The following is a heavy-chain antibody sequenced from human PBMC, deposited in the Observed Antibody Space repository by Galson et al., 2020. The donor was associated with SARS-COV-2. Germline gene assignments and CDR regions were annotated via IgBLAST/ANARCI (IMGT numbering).Heavy chain of an antibody. V-gene: IGHV1-18*04. D-gene: IGHD5-12*01. CDR1: GYIFTNYG. CDR3: ARDLGYDSHSVH. J-gene: IGHJ4*02. Sequence: ASVKVSCKASGYIFTNYGLSWVRQAPGQGLEWMGWISADNGDTKYEQKFQGRVTMTTDTSTTTSYMELRGLTSDDTAVYYCARDLGYDSHSVHWGQGTLVTVSS. CDR2: ISADNGDT.